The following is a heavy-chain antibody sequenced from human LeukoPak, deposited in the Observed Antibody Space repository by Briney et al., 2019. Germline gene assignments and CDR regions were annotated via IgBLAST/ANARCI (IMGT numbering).Heavy chain of an antibody. V-gene: IGHV6-1*01. J-gene: IGHJ6*04. D-gene: IGHD5-18*01. CDR1: GDTVSSNSAA. Sequence: SQTLSLTCAISGDTVSSNSAAWNWIRQSPSRGLKWLGSTYYRYKCYNDYAVSVKSRITINPDTSKNQFSLQLNSVTPEDTAVYYCARDEYSYGYGGYYYGMDVWGKGTTVTVSS. CDR3: ARDEYSYGYGGYYYGMDV. CDR2: TYYRYKCYN.